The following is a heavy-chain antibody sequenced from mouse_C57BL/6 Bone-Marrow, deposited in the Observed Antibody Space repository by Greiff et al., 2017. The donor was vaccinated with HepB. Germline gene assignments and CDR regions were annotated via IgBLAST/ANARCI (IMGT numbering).Heavy chain of an antibody. Sequence: KQRPGQGLEWIGRIHPSDSDTNYNQKFKGKATLTVDKSSSTAYMQLSSLTSEDSAVYYCAIDTTTVVATGENYWGQGTTLTVSS. V-gene: IGHV1-74*01. D-gene: IGHD1-1*01. CDR2: IHPSDSDT. CDR3: AIDTTTVVATGENY. J-gene: IGHJ2*01.